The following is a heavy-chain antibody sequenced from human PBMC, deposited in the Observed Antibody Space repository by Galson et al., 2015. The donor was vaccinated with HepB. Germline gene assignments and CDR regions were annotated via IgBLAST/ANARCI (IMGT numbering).Heavy chain of an antibody. CDR2: INTNTGNP. J-gene: IGHJ3*02. CDR3: ARDRYYDSSGYYQRGGDAFDI. Sequence: SVKVSCKASGYTFTSYAMNWVRQAPGQGLEWMGWINTNTGNPTYAQGFTGRFVFSLDTSVSTAYLQISSLKAEDTAVYYCARDRYYDSSGYYQRGGDAFDIWGQGTMVTVSS. D-gene: IGHD3-22*01. V-gene: IGHV7-4-1*02. CDR1: GYTFTSYA.